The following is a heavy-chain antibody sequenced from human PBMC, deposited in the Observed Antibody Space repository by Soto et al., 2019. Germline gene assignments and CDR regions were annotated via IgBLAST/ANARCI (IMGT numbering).Heavy chain of an antibody. Sequence: SETLSLTCTVSGGSISSYYWSWIRQPPGKGLEWIGYIYYSGSTNYNPSLKSRVTISVDTSKNQFSLKLSSVTAADTAVYYCAGLDYDFWSGPIYYMDVWGKGTTVTVSS. CDR3: AGLDYDFWSGPIYYMDV. D-gene: IGHD3-3*01. J-gene: IGHJ6*03. V-gene: IGHV4-59*01. CDR1: GGSISSYY. CDR2: IYYSGST.